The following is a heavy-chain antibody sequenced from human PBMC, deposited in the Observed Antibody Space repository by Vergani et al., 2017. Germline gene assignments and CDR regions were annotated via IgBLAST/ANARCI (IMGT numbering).Heavy chain of an antibody. CDR2: INHSGST. V-gene: IGHV4-34*01. CDR1: GGSFSGYY. CDR3: ARGDRGYSYGYYDY. D-gene: IGHD5-18*01. J-gene: IGHJ4*02. Sequence: QVQLQQWGAGLLKPSETLSLTCAVYGGSFSGYYWSWIRQPPGKGLEWIGEINHSGSTNYNPSLKSRVTISVDTSKNQFSLKLSSVTAADTAVYYCARGDRGYSYGYYDYWGQGTLVTVSS.